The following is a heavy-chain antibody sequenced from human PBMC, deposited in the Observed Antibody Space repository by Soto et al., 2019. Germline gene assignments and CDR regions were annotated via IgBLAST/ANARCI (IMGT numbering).Heavy chain of an antibody. CDR2: IIPIFGTA. CDR1: GGTFSSYA. Sequence: QVQLVQSGAEVKKPGSSVKVSCKASGGTFSSYAISWVRQAPGQGLEWMGGIIPIFGTANYAQKFQGRVTISAEESTSTAYMELSSLRSEDTAVYSCAREVVVAATGWFDPWGQGTLVTVSS. D-gene: IGHD2-15*01. CDR3: AREVVVAATGWFDP. V-gene: IGHV1-69*12. J-gene: IGHJ5*02.